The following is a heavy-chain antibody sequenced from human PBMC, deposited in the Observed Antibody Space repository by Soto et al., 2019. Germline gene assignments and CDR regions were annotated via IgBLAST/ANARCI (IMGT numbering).Heavy chain of an antibody. CDR1: GGSISSSSYY. V-gene: IGHV4-39*01. Sequence: QLQLQESGPGLVKPSETLSLTCTVSGGSISSSSYYWGWIRQPPGRGLKWIGSIYYSGSTYYNPSLKSRVTISVDTSKNQFSLKLSSVTAADTAVYYCARSVKVGATMDTDYGMDVWGQGTTVTVSS. J-gene: IGHJ6*02. D-gene: IGHD1-26*01. CDR2: IYYSGST. CDR3: ARSVKVGATMDTDYGMDV.